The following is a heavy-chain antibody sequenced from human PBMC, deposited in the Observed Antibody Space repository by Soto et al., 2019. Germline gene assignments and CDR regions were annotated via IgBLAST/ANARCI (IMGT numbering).Heavy chain of an antibody. CDR1: GGSMSSHY. CDR2: ISYSGSS. J-gene: IGHJ4*02. Sequence: SETLSLTCTVSGGSMSSHYWTWLRQPPGKGLEWIGYISYSGSSYYNPSLKSRVTISADTSRNQFSLRLTSVIAADTAVYFCERADPDASVGFCGQGTMVTVYS. V-gene: IGHV4-59*11. CDR3: ERADPDASVGF. D-gene: IGHD3-16*01.